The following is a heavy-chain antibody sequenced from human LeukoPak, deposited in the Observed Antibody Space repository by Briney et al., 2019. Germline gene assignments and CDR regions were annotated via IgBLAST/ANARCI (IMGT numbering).Heavy chain of an antibody. CDR1: GFTVSSNY. D-gene: IGHD4-11*01. CDR3: ARDLQAPFYYYYGMDV. Sequence: GGSLRLSCAASGFTVSSNYMSWVRQAPGKGLERVSVIYSGGSTYYADSVKGRFTISRDNSKNTLYLQMNSLRAEDTAVYYCARDLQAPFYYYYGMDVWGQGTTVTVSS. V-gene: IGHV3-66*01. CDR2: IYSGGST. J-gene: IGHJ6*02.